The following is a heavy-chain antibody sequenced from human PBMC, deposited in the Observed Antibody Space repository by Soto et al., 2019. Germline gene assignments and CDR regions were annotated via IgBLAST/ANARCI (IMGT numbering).Heavy chain of an antibody. J-gene: IGHJ3*02. CDR2: FDPEDGET. CDR1: GYTLTELS. V-gene: IGHV1-24*01. CDR3: ATTLGLEWFRHAFDI. D-gene: IGHD3-3*01. Sequence: ASVKVSCKVSGYTLTELSMHWVRQAPGKGLEWMGGFDPEDGETIYAQKFQGRVTMTEDTSTDTAYMELSSLRSEDTAVYYCATTLGLEWFRHAFDIWGQGTMVTVS.